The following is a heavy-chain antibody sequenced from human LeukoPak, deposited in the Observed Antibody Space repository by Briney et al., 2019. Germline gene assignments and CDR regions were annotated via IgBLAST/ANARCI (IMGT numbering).Heavy chain of an antibody. CDR3: AREWVTTTGYYFDY. J-gene: IGHJ4*02. CDR2: IYYSEST. V-gene: IGHV4-59*01. CDR1: GGSISSYY. D-gene: IGHD4-17*01. Sequence: SETLSLTCTVSGGSISSYYWSWIRQPPGKGLEWIGYIYYSESTNYNPSLKSRVTISVDTSKNQFSLKLSSVTAADTAVYYCAREWVTTTGYYFDYWGQGTLVTVSS.